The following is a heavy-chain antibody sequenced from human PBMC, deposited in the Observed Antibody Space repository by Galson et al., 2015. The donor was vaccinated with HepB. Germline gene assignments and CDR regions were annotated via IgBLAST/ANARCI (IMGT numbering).Heavy chain of an antibody. Sequence: LRLSCAASGFTFSSYGMHWVRQAPGKGLEWVAMIWYDGSKKHYADSVKGRFAISRDDSNNVLYLQMNSLRAEDTAVYYCATERSGQWGDYWGQGTLVTVSS. CDR2: IWYDGSKK. V-gene: IGHV3-33*01. J-gene: IGHJ4*02. D-gene: IGHD6-19*01. CDR1: GFTFSSYG. CDR3: ATERSGQWGDY.